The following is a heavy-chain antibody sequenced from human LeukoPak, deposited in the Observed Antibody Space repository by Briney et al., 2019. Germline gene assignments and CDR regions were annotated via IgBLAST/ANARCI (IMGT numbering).Heavy chain of an antibody. V-gene: IGHV1-2*02. Sequence: ASVKVSCKASGYTLTGYFIHWVRQAPGQGLEWMGWINPNSGGTNYAQKFQGRVTKTRDTSINTAYMELSRLRSDDTAVYYCARLSPYGSGSYYIDYWGQGTLVTVSS. D-gene: IGHD3-10*01. CDR3: ARLSPYGSGSYYIDY. CDR2: INPNSGGT. J-gene: IGHJ4*02. CDR1: GYTLTGYF.